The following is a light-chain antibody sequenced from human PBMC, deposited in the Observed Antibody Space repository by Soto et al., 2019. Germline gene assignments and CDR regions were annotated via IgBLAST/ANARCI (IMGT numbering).Light chain of an antibody. CDR1: SSDVGGYDY. CDR3: SSSTTSITHHV. Sequence: QSVLTQPASVSGSPGQSITISCTGSSSDVGGYDYVSWYQQHPGKAPKLVLYGVNNRPSGVSNRFSGSKSGNTASLTISELQAEDEAEYYCSSSTTSITHHVFGAGTKVTV. CDR2: GVN. V-gene: IGLV2-14*01. J-gene: IGLJ1*01.